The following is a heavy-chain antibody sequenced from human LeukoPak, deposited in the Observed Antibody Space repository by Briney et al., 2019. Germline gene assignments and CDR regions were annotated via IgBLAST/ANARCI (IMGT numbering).Heavy chain of an antibody. V-gene: IGHV1-18*01. CDR1: GYTFTSYG. Sequence: ASVTVSSKASGYTFTSYGISWVRQAPGQGLEWMGRISAYNGNTNYAQKLQGRVTMTTDTSTSTAYMELRSLRSDDTAVYYCARAPLPYGMDVWGQGTTVTVSS. J-gene: IGHJ6*02. CDR3: ARAPLPYGMDV. CDR2: ISAYNGNT. D-gene: IGHD5/OR15-5a*01.